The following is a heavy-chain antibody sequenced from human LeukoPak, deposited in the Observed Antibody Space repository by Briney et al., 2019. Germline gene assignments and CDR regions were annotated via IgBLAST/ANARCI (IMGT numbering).Heavy chain of an antibody. CDR2: IYYSGST. J-gene: IGHJ4*02. CDR3: ARESFRFGYANDY. Sequence: PSETLSLTCTVSGGSISSSSYYWGWIRQPPGKGLEWIGSIYYSGSTYYNPSLKSRVTISVDTSKNQFSLKLSSVTAADTAVYYCARESFRFGYANDYWGQGTLVTVSS. CDR1: GGSISSSSYY. D-gene: IGHD3-10*01. V-gene: IGHV4-39*07.